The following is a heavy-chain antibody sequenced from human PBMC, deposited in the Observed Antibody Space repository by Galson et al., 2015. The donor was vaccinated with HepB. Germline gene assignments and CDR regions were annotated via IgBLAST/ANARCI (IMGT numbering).Heavy chain of an antibody. J-gene: IGHJ6*02. CDR2: ISGSGGST. Sequence: SLRLSCAASGFTFSSYAMSWVRQAPGKGLEWVSAISGSGGSTYYADSVKGRFTISRDNAKNSLYLQMNSLRAEDTAVYYCARDYFSPGNGSSWYPYYYYGMDVWGQGTTVTVSS. CDR1: GFTFSSYA. V-gene: IGHV3-23*01. CDR3: ARDYFSPGNGSSWYPYYYYGMDV. D-gene: IGHD6-13*01.